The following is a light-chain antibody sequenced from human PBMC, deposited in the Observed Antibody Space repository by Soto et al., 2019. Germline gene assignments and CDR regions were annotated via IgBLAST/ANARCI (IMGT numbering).Light chain of an antibody. CDR1: QSVNRN. CDR3: HQYGTAPLT. J-gene: IGKJ3*01. CDR2: GAS. V-gene: IGKV3-20*01. Sequence: EIVLTHSPGTLSLSPGERATLSCRASQSVNRNLAWYQQKPGQAPRLLIYGASSRATGIPDRFSGGGSGTDFTLTISRLEPEDFSVYYCHQYGTAPLTFGPGTKVDIK.